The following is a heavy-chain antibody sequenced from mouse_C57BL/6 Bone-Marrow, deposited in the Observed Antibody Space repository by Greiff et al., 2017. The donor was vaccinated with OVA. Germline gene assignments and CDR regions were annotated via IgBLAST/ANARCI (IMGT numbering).Heavy chain of an antibody. Sequence: EVQLVESGGGLVQPGESLKLSCESNEYEFPSHDMSWVRKTPEKRLELVAAINSDGGNTYYPDTMEIRFIISIDNTMKTLYLQMSSLRSEDTALYYCARHTYSNYRDWYFDVWGTGTTVTVSS. V-gene: IGHV5-2*01. CDR2: INSDGGNT. D-gene: IGHD2-5*01. CDR3: ARHTYSNYRDWYFDV. CDR1: EYEFPSHD. J-gene: IGHJ1*03.